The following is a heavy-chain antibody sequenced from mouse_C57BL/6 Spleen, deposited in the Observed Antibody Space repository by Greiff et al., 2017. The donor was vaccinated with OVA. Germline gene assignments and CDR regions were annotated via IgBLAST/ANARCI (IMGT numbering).Heavy chain of an antibody. J-gene: IGHJ4*01. D-gene: IGHD6-1*01. CDR3: ARGGQAMDY. Sequence: VQLQQSGPELVKPGASVKISCKASGYTFTDYYMNWVKQSHGKSLEWIGDINPNNGGTSYNQKFKGKATLTVDKSSSTAYMELRSLTSEDSAVYYCARGGQAMDYWGQGTSVTVSS. CDR2: INPNNGGT. V-gene: IGHV1-26*01. CDR1: GYTFTDYY.